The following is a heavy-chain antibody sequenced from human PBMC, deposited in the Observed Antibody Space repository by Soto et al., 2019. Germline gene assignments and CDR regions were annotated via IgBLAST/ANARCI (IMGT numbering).Heavy chain of an antibody. D-gene: IGHD2-21*02. CDR2: VNPSGGHT. J-gene: IGHJ4*02. Sequence: QVQLMQSGAEVKKPGASVKVSCKASGDTFTDYYIHWVRQAPGQGLEWMGTVNPSGGHTTYAQHFLGRETMPRDTSTSTLYMELTSLTSDDTAIYYCARGGHVVVVTAALDYWGQGTLVTVSS. CDR1: GDTFTDYY. CDR3: ARGGHVVVVTAALDY. V-gene: IGHV1-46*01.